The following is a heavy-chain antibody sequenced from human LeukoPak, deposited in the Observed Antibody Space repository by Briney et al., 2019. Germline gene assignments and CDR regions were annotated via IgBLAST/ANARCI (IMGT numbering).Heavy chain of an antibody. J-gene: IGHJ4*02. Sequence: GGSLRLSCAASGFTFSSYAMTWVRQAPGKGLEWVSAISGSGSITFYADSVKGRFTISRDNSENTVSLQMNSLRAEDAALYYCAKGKTENCAGSSCYLLDYWGQGTLVTVSS. V-gene: IGHV3-23*01. CDR3: AKGKTENCAGSSCYLLDY. D-gene: IGHD2-2*01. CDR2: ISGSGSIT. CDR1: GFTFSSYA.